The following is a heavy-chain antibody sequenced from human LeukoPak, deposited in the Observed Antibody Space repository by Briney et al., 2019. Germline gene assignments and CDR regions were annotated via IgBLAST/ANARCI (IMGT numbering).Heavy chain of an antibody. CDR1: GGTFSSYG. V-gene: IGHV3-30*18. J-gene: IGHJ3*02. D-gene: IGHD3-22*01. Sequence: SCKASGGTFSSYGMHWVRQAPGKGQEWVAVISYDGSNKYYADSVKGRFTISRDNSKNTLYLQMNSLRAEDTAVYYCAKDGPYYDSSGYYFGAFDIWGQGTMVTVSS. CDR3: AKDGPYYDSSGYYFGAFDI. CDR2: ISYDGSNK.